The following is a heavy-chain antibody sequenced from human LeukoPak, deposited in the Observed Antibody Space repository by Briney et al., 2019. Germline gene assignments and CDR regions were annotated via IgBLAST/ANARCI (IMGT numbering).Heavy chain of an antibody. CDR1: GDSISASD. CDR2: FYVGGNT. CDR3: ARDRAGGYFDY. J-gene: IGHJ4*02. D-gene: IGHD2-8*02. V-gene: IGHV4-4*07. Sequence: PSATLCLTCTVSGDSISASDWSWIRQSAGKGLEWIGRFYVGGNTRYNPSLNSRVTMSADTSKNLLSLTLTSLTAADTAVYYCARDRAGGYFDYWGRGTLVTVSS.